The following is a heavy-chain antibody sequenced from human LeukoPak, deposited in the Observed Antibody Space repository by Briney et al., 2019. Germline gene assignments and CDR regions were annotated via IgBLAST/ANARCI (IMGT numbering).Heavy chain of an antibody. CDR2: ISSSGSTI. CDR1: GFTFSDYY. CDR3: ARVPQAEDAFDI. J-gene: IGHJ3*02. Sequence: GGSLRLSCAASGFTFSDYYMSWIRQAPGKGLEWVSYISSSGSTIYYADSVKGRFTISRDNSKNTLYLQMNSLRAEDTAVYYCARVPQAEDAFDIWGQGTMVTVSS. V-gene: IGHV3-11*01.